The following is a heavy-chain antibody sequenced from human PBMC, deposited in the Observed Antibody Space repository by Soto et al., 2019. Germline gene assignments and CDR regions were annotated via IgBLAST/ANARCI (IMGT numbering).Heavy chain of an antibody. Sequence: QVQLVQSGAEVKKPGASVKVSFKASVYTVTSYGISWVRQDPGQGLEWMGWISAYNGNTNYAQKLQGRGTMTTDTSTRSADMELRSLRSDDTAVVYCAGGVGFGLIDYWGQGTLVTVSS. CDR2: ISAYNGNT. D-gene: IGHD1-26*01. CDR3: AGGVGFGLIDY. CDR1: VYTVTSYG. J-gene: IGHJ4*02. V-gene: IGHV1-18*01.